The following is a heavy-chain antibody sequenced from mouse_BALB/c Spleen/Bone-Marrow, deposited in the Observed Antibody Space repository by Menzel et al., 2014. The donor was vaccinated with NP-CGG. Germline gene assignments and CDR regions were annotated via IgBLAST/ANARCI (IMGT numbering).Heavy chain of an antibody. V-gene: IGHV5-6*02. CDR2: ISSGGIYT. CDR3: TRRTGTDYYAMDY. J-gene: IGHJ4*01. Sequence: EVKLVESGGDLVKPGGSLKLSCAASGFTFSSYGMSWVRQTPDKRLEWVATISSGGIYTYYPDSVKGRFTISRDNAKNTLYLQISSLKSEDTAMYYCTRRTGTDYYAMDYWGQGTSVSVSS. D-gene: IGHD4-1*01. CDR1: GFTFSSYG.